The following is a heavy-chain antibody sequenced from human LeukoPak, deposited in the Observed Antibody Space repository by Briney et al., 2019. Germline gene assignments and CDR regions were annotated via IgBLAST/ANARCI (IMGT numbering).Heavy chain of an antibody. Sequence: GGSLRLSCAVSGFTFSNYPMHWVRRASGKGLEWVAIISYDGSNEYYTSSVKGRFTISRDNSKNTLYLQMNSLRPEDTAMYYCARDQEGDYWGQGTLVTVSS. J-gene: IGHJ4*02. V-gene: IGHV3-30-3*01. CDR2: ISYDGSNE. CDR1: GFTFSNYP. CDR3: ARDQEGDY.